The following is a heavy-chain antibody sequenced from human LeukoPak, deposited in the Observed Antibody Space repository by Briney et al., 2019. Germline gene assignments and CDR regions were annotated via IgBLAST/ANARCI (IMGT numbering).Heavy chain of an antibody. J-gene: IGHJ4*02. CDR3: ARSRYSSSWSRYDY. CDR1: GGSISSYY. Sequence: SETLSLTCTVSGGSISSYYWSWIRQPPGKGLEWIGYIYYSGSTNYNPSLKSRVTISVDTSKNQFSLKLSSVTAADTAMYYCARSRYSSSWSRYDYWGQGTLVTVSS. D-gene: IGHD6-13*01. CDR2: IYYSGST. V-gene: IGHV4-59*01.